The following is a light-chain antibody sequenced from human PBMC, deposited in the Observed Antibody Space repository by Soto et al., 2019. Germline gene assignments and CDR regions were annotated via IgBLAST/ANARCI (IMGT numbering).Light chain of an antibody. V-gene: IGKV1-39*01. CDR1: QSISTY. J-gene: IGKJ2*01. Sequence: DIQMTQSPSSLSASVGDRVTITCRAGQSISTYLNWYQQKPGEAPNLLIYAASNLQSGVPSRFSGSGSGTHFTLTIDSLQPGDSATYFCQQSYSTPPEYTFGQGTKREIK. CDR3: QQSYSTPPEYT. CDR2: AAS.